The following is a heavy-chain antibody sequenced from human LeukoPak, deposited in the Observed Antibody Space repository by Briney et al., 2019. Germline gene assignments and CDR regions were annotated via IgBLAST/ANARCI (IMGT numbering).Heavy chain of an antibody. J-gene: IGHJ4*02. V-gene: IGHV4-4*07. CDR1: GGSLSSYY. CDR2: IYTSGST. CDR3: AREILYYYDSSGYYYFDY. Sequence: PSETLSLTCTVSGGSLSSYYWSWIRQPAGKGLEWIGRIYTSGSTNYNPSLKSRVTMSVDTSKNQFSLKLSSVTAADTAVYYCAREILYYYDSSGYYYFDYWGQGTLGTVSS. D-gene: IGHD3-22*01.